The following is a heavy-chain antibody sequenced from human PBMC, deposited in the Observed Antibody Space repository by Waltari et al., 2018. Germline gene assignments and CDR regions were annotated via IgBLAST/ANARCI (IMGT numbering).Heavy chain of an antibody. D-gene: IGHD6-19*01. J-gene: IGHJ4*02. CDR1: GYSFTSYW. CDR3: ARPRVAVAGTFYFDY. Sequence: EVQLVQSGAEVKKPGESLKISCKGSGYSFTSYWIGLLRQMPGKGLEWMGIIYPGDSDTRYSPSFQGQVTISADKSISTAYLQWSSLKASDTAMYYCARPRVAVAGTFYFDYWGQGTLVTVSS. V-gene: IGHV5-51*01. CDR2: IYPGDSDT.